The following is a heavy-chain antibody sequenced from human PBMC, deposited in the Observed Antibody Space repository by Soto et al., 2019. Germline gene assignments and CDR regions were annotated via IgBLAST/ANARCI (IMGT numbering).Heavy chain of an antibody. D-gene: IGHD2-15*01. J-gene: IGHJ4*02. V-gene: IGHV1-18*01. CDR3: ARDHCSGGSCYDYFDY. Sequence: ASVKVSCKASGYTFTSYGISWVRQAPGQGLEWMGWISAYNGNTNYAQKLQGRVTMTTDTSTSTAYMELRSLRSDGTAVYYCARDHCSGGSCYDYFDYWGQGTLVPVS. CDR1: GYTFTSYG. CDR2: ISAYNGNT.